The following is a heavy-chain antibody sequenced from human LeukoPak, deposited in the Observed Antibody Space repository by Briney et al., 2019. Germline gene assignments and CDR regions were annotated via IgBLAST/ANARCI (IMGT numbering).Heavy chain of an antibody. CDR1: GFTFSTYA. D-gene: IGHD2-8*01. Sequence: GESLRLSCAASGFTFSTYAMNWVRQAPGKGLEWVANVKQDGSEKNYVDSAKGRFTISRDNAKSSLYLQMNSLRAEDTAVYYCAKAGNGFGYWGQGALVTVSS. V-gene: IGHV3-7*01. CDR2: VKQDGSEK. CDR3: AKAGNGFGY. J-gene: IGHJ4*02.